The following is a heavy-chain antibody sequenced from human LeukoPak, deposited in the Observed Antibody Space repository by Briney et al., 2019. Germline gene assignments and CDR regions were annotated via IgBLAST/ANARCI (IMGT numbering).Heavy chain of an antibody. D-gene: IGHD1-26*01. J-gene: IGHJ4*02. V-gene: IGHV4-30-2*02. CDR1: GGSISSGGYY. Sequence: SQTLSLTCTVSGGSISSGGYYWSWIRQPPGKGLEWIGYIYHSGSTYYNPSLKSRVTISIGTSKNQFSLRLSSVTAADTAVYYCAREAHSGSYFDYWGQGTLVNV. CDR3: AREAHSGSYFDY. CDR2: IYHSGST.